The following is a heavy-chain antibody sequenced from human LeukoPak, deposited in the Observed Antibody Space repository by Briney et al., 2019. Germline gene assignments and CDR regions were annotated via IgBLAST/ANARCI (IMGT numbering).Heavy chain of an antibody. CDR1: GFTFSSYE. CDR3: AREYEGYCSGGSCFRGTYNWFDP. J-gene: IGHJ5*02. V-gene: IGHV3-48*03. D-gene: IGHD2-15*01. Sequence: GGSLRLSCAASGFTFSSYEMNWVRQAPGKGLEWVSYIRSSGSTIYYADSVKGRFTISRDNSKNMLYLQMNSLRAEDTAVYYCAREYEGYCSGGSCFRGTYNWFDPWGQGTLVTVSS. CDR2: IRSSGSTI.